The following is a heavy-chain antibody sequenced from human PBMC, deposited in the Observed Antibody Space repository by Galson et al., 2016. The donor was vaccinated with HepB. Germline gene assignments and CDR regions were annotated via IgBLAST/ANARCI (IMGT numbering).Heavy chain of an antibody. D-gene: IGHD3-10*01. J-gene: IGHJ4*02. V-gene: IGHV1-18*01. CDR2: ISAYNGNT. Sequence: SVKVSCKASGYTFTNYGISWVRQAPGQGLEWMGWISAYNGNTNYAQKLQDRVTMTTDTSTTTAYMELRSLRSDDTAVYYCARSRGAGEYFESWGQGTQVTVSS. CDR3: ARSRGAGEYFES. CDR1: GYTFTNYG.